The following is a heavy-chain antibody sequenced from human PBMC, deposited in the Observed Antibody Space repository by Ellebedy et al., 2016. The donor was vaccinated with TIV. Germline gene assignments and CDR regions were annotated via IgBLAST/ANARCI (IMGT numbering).Heavy chain of an antibody. Sequence: GESLKISCAASGFTFSSYGMHWVRQAPGKGLEWVAVVWYDGSNKYYADSVKGRFTISRDNSKNTLYLQMNSLRAEDTAVYYCVGDGGIAVSWGQGTLVTVSS. CDR3: VGDGGIAVS. J-gene: IGHJ5*02. V-gene: IGHV3-33*08. CDR1: GFTFSSYG. CDR2: VWYDGSNK. D-gene: IGHD6-19*01.